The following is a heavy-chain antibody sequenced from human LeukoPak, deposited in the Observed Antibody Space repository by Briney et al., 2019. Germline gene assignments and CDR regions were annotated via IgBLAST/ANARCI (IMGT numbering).Heavy chain of an antibody. V-gene: IGHV4-39*01. CDR3: AKQGGYYGSGGYYFDY. D-gene: IGHD3-10*01. CDR1: GGSISSSSYC. J-gene: IGHJ4*02. Sequence: PSETLSLTCTVSGGSISSSSYCWGWIRQPPGKGLEWIGSIYYSGSTHYNPSLKSRVTISVDTSKNQFSLKLSSVTAAVTAVYYCAKQGGYYGSGGYYFDYWGQGTLVTVSS. CDR2: IYYSGST.